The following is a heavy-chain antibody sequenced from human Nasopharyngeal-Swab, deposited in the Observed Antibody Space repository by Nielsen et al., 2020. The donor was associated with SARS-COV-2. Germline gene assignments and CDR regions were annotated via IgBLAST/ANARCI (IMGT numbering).Heavy chain of an antibody. CDR3: ARDPRMVQGVILYNWFDP. Sequence: SETLSLTCTVSGGSISSSSYYWGWIRQPPGKVLEWIGSISYSGSTYYNPSLKSRVTISVDTSKNQFSLKLSSVTAADTAVYYCARDPRMVQGVILYNWFDPWGQGTLVTVSS. D-gene: IGHD3-10*01. CDR2: ISYSGST. V-gene: IGHV4-39*07. CDR1: GGSISSSSYY. J-gene: IGHJ5*02.